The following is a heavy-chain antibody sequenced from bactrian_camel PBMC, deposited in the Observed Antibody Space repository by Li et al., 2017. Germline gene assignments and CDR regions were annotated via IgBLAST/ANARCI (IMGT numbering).Heavy chain of an antibody. CDR3: AAGADSTY. Sequence: HVQLVESGGGLVQPGGSLRLSCAASGFTFSSYGMSWVRQAPGKGLEWLSRIYSDGSSLYYADSVKGRFAISRDSAKNTLYLQMNSLKPEDTAVYYCAAGADSTYWGRGTQVTVS. V-gene: IGHV3S6*01. CDR2: IYSDGSSL. CDR1: GFTFSSYG. J-gene: IGHJ4*01. D-gene: IGHD6*01.